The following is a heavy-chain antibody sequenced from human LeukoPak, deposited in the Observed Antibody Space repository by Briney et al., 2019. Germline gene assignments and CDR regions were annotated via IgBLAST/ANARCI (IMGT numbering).Heavy chain of an antibody. V-gene: IGHV1-2*02. CDR2: INPNNGGT. J-gene: IGHJ4*02. CDR1: GYTFTGHY. Sequence: GASVTASCTPSGYTFTGHYIHCVRQAPGQGLEWMGWINPNNGGTNYAQKFQGRVTMARDTSVSTAYMELSSLRSDDTAIYYCAVWNHYHDFWSGPFDFWGQGTRVSVSS. D-gene: IGHD3-3*01. CDR3: AVWNHYHDFWSGPFDF.